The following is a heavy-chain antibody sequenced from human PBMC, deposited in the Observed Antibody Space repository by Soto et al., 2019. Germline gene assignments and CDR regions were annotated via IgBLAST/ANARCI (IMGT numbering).Heavy chain of an antibody. V-gene: IGHV1-8*01. D-gene: IGHD3-10*01. CDR3: GMGDSRSGTYNQDN. CDR1: GYAFSSYD. CDR2: MNPNSGNT. Sequence: ASVKVSCKASGYAFSSYDINWVRQATGPGQERIGWMNPNSGNTGYIQKFQVRVTMTRHTSTNTAYMELRNLRSEDTAVYSCGMGDSRSGTYNQDNWGQGTQVTVS. J-gene: IGHJ4*02.